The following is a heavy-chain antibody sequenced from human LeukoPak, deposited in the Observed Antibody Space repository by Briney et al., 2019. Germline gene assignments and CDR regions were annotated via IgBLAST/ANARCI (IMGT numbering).Heavy chain of an antibody. CDR3: ARGFGDWGLSWFDP. J-gene: IGHJ5*02. Sequence: SETLSLTCTVSGGSMSSYNWSWIWQPPGKGLEWIGSIYYSGSTNYNPSLKSRVTISVDTSKNQFSLKLTSVTAADTAVYYCARGFGDWGLSWFDPWGQGTLVTVSS. D-gene: IGHD3-10*01. CDR2: IYYSGST. CDR1: GGSMSSYN. V-gene: IGHV4-59*01.